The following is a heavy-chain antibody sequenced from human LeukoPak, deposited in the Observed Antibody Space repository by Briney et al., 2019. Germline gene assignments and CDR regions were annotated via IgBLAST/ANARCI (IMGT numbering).Heavy chain of an antibody. Sequence: GGSLRLSCAASGFTFSSYWMHWVRQAPGKGLVWIPRINSDGSSTSYADSVKGGSTISSATTKKSPHKQMTSLRAEDTAVYYFSMVVPPTDYGSGSYFWDPYYFDYWGQGTLVTVSS. CDR2: INSDGSST. CDR1: GFTFSSYW. V-gene: IGHV3-74*01. D-gene: IGHD3-10*01. CDR3: SMVVPPTDYGSGSYFWDPYYFDY. J-gene: IGHJ4*02.